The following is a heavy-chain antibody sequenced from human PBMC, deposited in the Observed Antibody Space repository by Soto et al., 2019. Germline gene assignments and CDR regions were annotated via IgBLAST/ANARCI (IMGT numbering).Heavy chain of an antibody. V-gene: IGHV3-66*02. CDR2: IYSGGST. CDR1: GFTVSSNY. Sequence: GGSLRLSCAASGFTVSSNYMSWVRQAPGRGLEWVSVIYSGGSTYYADSVKGRFTISRDDSKNTLYLQMDSLRAEYTAVYYCARLAAAGAFDIWGQGTMVTVSS. D-gene: IGHD6-13*01. CDR3: ARLAAAGAFDI. J-gene: IGHJ3*02.